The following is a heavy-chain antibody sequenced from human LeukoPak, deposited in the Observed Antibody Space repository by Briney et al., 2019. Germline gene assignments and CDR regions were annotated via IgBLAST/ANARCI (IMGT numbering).Heavy chain of an antibody. CDR3: ARDRYCSITKCYNWFDP. V-gene: IGHV1-18*01. Sequence: ASVKVSCKASGYTLTSYGISWVRQAPGQGVEWMGWISAYNGKTNYAQKLQGRVTMTTHTSTSTAYMELRSLRSDDTAVYYCARDRYCSITKCYNWFDPGGQGTLVTVSS. J-gene: IGHJ5*02. D-gene: IGHD2-2*01. CDR2: ISAYNGKT. CDR1: GYTLTSYG.